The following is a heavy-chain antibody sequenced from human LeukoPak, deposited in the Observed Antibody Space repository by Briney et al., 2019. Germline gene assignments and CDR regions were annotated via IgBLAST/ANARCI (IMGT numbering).Heavy chain of an antibody. CDR1: GGSFSGYY. CDR3: ARGAPRWWFDP. Sequence: SETLSLTCAVYGGSFSGYYWSWIRQPPGKGLEWIGEINHSGNTNYNPSLKSRVTISVDTSKNQFSLKLSSVTAADTAIYYCARGAPRWWFDPWGQGILVTVSS. D-gene: IGHD4-23*01. CDR2: INHSGNT. V-gene: IGHV4-34*01. J-gene: IGHJ5*02.